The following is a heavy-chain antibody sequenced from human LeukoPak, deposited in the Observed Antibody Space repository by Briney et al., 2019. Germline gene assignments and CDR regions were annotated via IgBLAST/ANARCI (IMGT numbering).Heavy chain of an antibody. CDR3: SPPRGDSSGYYYVY. J-gene: IGHJ4*02. CDR1: GFTFSSYW. CDR2: IKQDGSEK. V-gene: IGHV3-7*03. D-gene: IGHD3-22*01. Sequence: GGSLRLSCAASGFTFSSYWMSWVRQAPGKGLEWVANIKQDGSEKYYVDSVKGRFTISRDNAKNSLYLQMNSLRAEDTATYYCSPPRGDSSGYYYVYWGQGTLVTVSS.